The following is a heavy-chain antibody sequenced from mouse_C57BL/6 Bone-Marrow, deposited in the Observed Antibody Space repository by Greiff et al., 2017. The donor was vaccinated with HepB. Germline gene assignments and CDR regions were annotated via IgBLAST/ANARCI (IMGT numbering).Heavy chain of an antibody. D-gene: IGHD1-1*01. V-gene: IGHV1-19*01. Sequence: VQLKQSGPVLVKPGASVKMSCKASGYTFTDYYMNWVKQSHGKSLEWIGVINPYNGGTSYNQKFKGKATLTVDKSSSTAYMELNSLTSEDSAVYYCARDYGSSPAYWGQGTLVTVSA. J-gene: IGHJ3*01. CDR3: ARDYGSSPAY. CDR2: INPYNGGT. CDR1: GYTFTDYY.